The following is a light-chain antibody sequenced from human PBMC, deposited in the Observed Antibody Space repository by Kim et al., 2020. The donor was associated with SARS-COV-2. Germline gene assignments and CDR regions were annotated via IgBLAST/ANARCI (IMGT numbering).Light chain of an antibody. CDR3: QQRGSWPPALT. J-gene: IGKJ4*01. Sequence: PGQSATLSCRASPNVDISLAWYQQTPGQAPRRRIYDAAIRAAGIPDRFSGSGAGTDFTLIIASLAPEDFAIYYCQQRGSWPPALTFGGGTKVDIK. V-gene: IGKV3-11*01. CDR1: PNVDIS. CDR2: DAA.